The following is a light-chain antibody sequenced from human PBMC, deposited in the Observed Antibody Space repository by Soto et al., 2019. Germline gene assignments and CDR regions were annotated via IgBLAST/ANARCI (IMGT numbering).Light chain of an antibody. CDR1: QSVASN. J-gene: IGKJ1*01. Sequence: EMAVTQSPATLSVSPGERATISCRASQSVASNLAWYQQKPGQTPRLLIYAASTRATGIPARFSGSGSGTDFNLTITRLQYEDFAVYYCQQYYHWPRTFGQGTKVEIK. V-gene: IGKV3-15*01. CDR3: QQYYHWPRT. CDR2: AAS.